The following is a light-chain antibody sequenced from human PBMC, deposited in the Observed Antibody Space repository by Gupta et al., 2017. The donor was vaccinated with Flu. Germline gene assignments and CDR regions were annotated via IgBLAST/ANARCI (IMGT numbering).Light chain of an antibody. CDR2: GAS. CDR3: QQYNNWPPIT. J-gene: IGKJ5*01. V-gene: IGKV3-15*01. Sequence: ATLSVSLGERVTLTCRTSQSVSSDLAWYKQKPGQAPRLLINGASTRDTGIPARFSGSGFGTEFTLTISSRQSEDFAVYYCQQYNNWPPITFGQGTLLEFK. CDR1: QSVSSD.